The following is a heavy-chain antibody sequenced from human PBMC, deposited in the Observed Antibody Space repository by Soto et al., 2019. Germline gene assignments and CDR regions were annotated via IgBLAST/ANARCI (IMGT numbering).Heavy chain of an antibody. V-gene: IGHV4-59*01. CDR1: GGSISSYY. Sequence: LSLTCTVSGGSISSYYWSWIRQPPGKGLEWIGYIYYSGSTNYNPSLKSRVTISVDTSKNQFSLKLSSVTAADTAVYYCARDKAFWSGVAYYYYGMDVWGQGTTVTVSS. J-gene: IGHJ6*02. D-gene: IGHD3-3*01. CDR2: IYYSGST. CDR3: ARDKAFWSGVAYYYYGMDV.